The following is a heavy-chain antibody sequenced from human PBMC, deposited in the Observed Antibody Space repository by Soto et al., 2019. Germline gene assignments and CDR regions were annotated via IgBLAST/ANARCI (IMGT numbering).Heavy chain of an antibody. D-gene: IGHD3-10*01. V-gene: IGHV1-18*01. CDR1: GYSFSSLT. CDR2: ISTYNGNT. Sequence: QGQLVQSGAEVMNPGASVKVSCKAFGYSFSSLTIGWVRQAPGQGPEWMGWISTYNGNTNYAQKIQGRVTMTTDTSTTTAYMELRGLTSDDTAVYYCARVPSDGSGRWFDPWGQGTLVIVSS. J-gene: IGHJ5*02. CDR3: ARVPSDGSGRWFDP.